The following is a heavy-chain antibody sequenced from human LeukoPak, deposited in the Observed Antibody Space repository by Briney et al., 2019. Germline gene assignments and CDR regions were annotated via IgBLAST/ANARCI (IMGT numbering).Heavy chain of an antibody. Sequence: AASLKVSCKASGYTFTDYYLHWVRQAPGHGLEWMGWINPKTAVTKYAQNFQGRVTMTRDTSISTAYMEVSRLRSDDTAVFYCARDLAMYSPDLDYWGQGTLVTVSS. CDR2: INPKTAVT. CDR3: ARDLAMYSPDLDY. CDR1: GYTFTDYY. J-gene: IGHJ4*02. D-gene: IGHD1-26*01. V-gene: IGHV1-2*02.